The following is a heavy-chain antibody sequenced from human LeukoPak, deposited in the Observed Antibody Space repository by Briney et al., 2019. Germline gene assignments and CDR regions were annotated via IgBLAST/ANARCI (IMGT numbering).Heavy chain of an antibody. Sequence: PSDTLSLTCTVSGGSISGYYWTWIRQPPGQGLEWIAYIHSNGYTNYNPSLRSRFTISVDPSKNQFSLTVTPVTAADTAIYYCAQRQGPMSGTYDYFDPWGQGALVTVSS. J-gene: IGHJ5*02. CDR1: GGSISGYY. V-gene: IGHV4-4*09. D-gene: IGHD1-26*01. CDR3: AQRQGPMSGTYDYFDP. CDR2: IHSNGYT.